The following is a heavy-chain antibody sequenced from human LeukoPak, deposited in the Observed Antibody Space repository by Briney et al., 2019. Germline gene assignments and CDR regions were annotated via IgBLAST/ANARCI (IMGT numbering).Heavy chain of an antibody. J-gene: IGHJ5*02. V-gene: IGHV3-48*03. CDR2: ISSSGSTI. CDR3: ARDWWIGNNWFDP. Sequence: PGGSLRLSCAASGFTFSSYEMNWVRQAPGKGLEWVSYISSSGSTIYYADSVKGRFTISRDNAKNSLYLQMNSLRAEDTAVYYCARDWWIGNNWFDPWGQGTLVTVSS. D-gene: IGHD2-15*01. CDR1: GFTFSSYE.